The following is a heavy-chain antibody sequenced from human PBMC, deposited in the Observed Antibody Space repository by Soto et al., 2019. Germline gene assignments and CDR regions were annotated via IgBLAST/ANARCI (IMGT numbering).Heavy chain of an antibody. D-gene: IGHD6-13*01. Sequence: QVQLQESGPGLVKPSQTLSLTCTVSGGSISSGGYYWSWIRQHPGKGLEWIGYIYYSGSTYYNPSLKSRVTISGDTSKNQFTLKLSSVTAAGTAVSYCAGGDSSSPYLDSWGQGTLVTVSS. CDR3: AGGDSSSPYLDS. CDR2: IYYSGST. J-gene: IGHJ4*02. V-gene: IGHV4-31*03. CDR1: GGSISSGGYY.